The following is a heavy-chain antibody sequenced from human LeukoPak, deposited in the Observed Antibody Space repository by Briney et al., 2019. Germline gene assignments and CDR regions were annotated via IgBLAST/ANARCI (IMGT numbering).Heavy chain of an antibody. Sequence: GGSLRLSCAASGFTFSNYGMHWVRQSPGKGLEWVAFIRYDGSNKYYADSVKGRFTISRDNSKNTLFLLMNSLRAEDTAVYYCARGRYSSSSTPFDYWGQGTLVTVSS. CDR1: GFTFSNYG. D-gene: IGHD6-13*01. J-gene: IGHJ4*02. CDR3: ARGRYSSSSTPFDY. CDR2: IRYDGSNK. V-gene: IGHV3-30*02.